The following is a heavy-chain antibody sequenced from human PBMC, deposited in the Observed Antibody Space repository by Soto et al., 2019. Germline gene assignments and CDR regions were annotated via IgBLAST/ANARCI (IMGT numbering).Heavy chain of an antibody. V-gene: IGHV3-30*18. CDR1: GVTFKDYG. CDR3: AKEIAYSGSYYPYFDY. D-gene: IGHD1-26*01. Sequence: GGSLRLSCGAPGVTFKDYGMHWVRQAPSKGLERVAVISYDGSNKYYADSVTGRFTISRANSKTSRNLQMNSLRAEDTGVYYCAKEIAYSGSYYPYFDYWAEGILVTVSS. J-gene: IGHJ4*02. CDR2: ISYDGSNK.